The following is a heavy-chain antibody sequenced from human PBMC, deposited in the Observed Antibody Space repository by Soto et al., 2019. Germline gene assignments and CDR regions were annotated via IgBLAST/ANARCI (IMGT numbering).Heavy chain of an antibody. Sequence: PSETLSLTCTVSGGSISSYYWTWIRQPPGKEPEWIAYIYYTGSTSYNPSLKSRVTISLDTSKNQFSLSLSSVTAADTAVYYCARHHRYCTGGSCYAIDSWGQGTLVTVSS. V-gene: IGHV4-59*08. CDR2: IYYTGST. J-gene: IGHJ4*02. CDR1: GGSISSYY. CDR3: ARHHRYCTGGSCYAIDS. D-gene: IGHD2-15*01.